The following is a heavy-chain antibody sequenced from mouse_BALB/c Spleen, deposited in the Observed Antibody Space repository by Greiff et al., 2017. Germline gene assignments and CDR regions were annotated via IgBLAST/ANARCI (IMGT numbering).Heavy chain of an antibody. D-gene: IGHD1-2*01. J-gene: IGHJ4*01. CDR1: GYTFTSYT. Sequence: VQRVESGAELARPGASVKMSCKASGYTFTSYTMHWVKQRPGQGLEWIGYINPSSGYTNYNQKFKDKATLTADKSSSTAYMQLSSLTSEDSAVYYCARRGATATGKAMDYWGQGTSVTVSS. CDR2: INPSSGYT. V-gene: IGHV1-4*01. CDR3: ARRGATATGKAMDY.